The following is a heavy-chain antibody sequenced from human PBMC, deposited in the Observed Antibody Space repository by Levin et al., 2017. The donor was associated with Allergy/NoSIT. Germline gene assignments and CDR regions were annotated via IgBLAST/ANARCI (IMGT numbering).Heavy chain of an antibody. J-gene: IGHJ6*02. CDR2: IYYSGST. Sequence: SETLSLTCTVSGGSISSYYWSWIRQPPGKGLEWIGYIYYSGSTNYNPSLKSRVTISVDTSKNQFSLKLSSVTAADTAVYYCARERADDYGDYYYGMDVWGQGTTVTVSS. CDR3: ARERADDYGDYYYGMDV. V-gene: IGHV4-59*01. D-gene: IGHD4-17*01. CDR1: GGSISSYY.